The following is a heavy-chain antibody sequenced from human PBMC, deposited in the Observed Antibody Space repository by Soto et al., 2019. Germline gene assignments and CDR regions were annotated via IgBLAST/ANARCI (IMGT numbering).Heavy chain of an antibody. J-gene: IGHJ6*02. D-gene: IGHD6-13*01. CDR2: IIPVLGTP. CDR3: ASSAGLDHLLNYYGLNV. CDR1: GGTFTSTA. Sequence: QVHLVQSSAEVKKPGSSVKVSCKASGGTFTSTAFNWVRQAPGQGLEWMGGIIPVLGTPNYAQKFQARVTITTDASTTTVHMELSSLRSDDTAVYYCASSAGLDHLLNYYGLNVWGQGTTVTVSS. V-gene: IGHV1-69*01.